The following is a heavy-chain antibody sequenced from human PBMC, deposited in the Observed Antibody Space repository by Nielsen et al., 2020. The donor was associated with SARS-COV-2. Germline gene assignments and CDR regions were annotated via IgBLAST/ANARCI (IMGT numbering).Heavy chain of an antibody. V-gene: IGHV1-2*04. CDR2: INPNSGGT. Sequence: ASVKVSCKVSGYTLTELSMHWVRQAPGQGLEWMGWINPNSGGTNYAQKFQGWVTMTRDTSISTAYMELSRLRSDDTAVYYCAREEMGVYGDYFYYYYGMDVWGQGTTVTVSS. CDR1: GYTLTELS. D-gene: IGHD4-17*01. CDR3: AREEMGVYGDYFYYYYGMDV. J-gene: IGHJ6*02.